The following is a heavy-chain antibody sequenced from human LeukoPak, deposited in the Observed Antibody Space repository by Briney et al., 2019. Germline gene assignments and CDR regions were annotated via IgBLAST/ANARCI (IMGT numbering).Heavy chain of an antibody. CDR2: IRDDGINKRYEESNK. V-gene: IGHV3-30*02. Sequence: PGGSLRLSCAASGFTFSSYGMHWVRQAPGKGLEWVTFIRDDGINKRYEESNKYYTDSVKGRFTISRDNSKNTLYLQMNSLRAEDTAVYYCARLGPGGHGEFDYWGQGTLVTVSS. D-gene: IGHD3-10*01. J-gene: IGHJ4*02. CDR3: ARLGPGGHGEFDY. CDR1: GFTFSSYG.